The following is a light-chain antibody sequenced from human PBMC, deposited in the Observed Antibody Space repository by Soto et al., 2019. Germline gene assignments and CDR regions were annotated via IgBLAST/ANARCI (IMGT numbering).Light chain of an antibody. J-gene: IGLJ2*01. V-gene: IGLV2-23*02. CDR1: SSDVASYGF. CDR2: EVT. Sequence: QSALTQPASVSGSPGQSSTISCTGSSSDVASYGFVSWYQQHPGKAPKLMIFEVTKRPSGVSTRFSGSKSGNTASLTISGLQADDEADYYCCSFAGSSTFDVVFGGGTKVTVL. CDR3: CSFAGSSTFDVV.